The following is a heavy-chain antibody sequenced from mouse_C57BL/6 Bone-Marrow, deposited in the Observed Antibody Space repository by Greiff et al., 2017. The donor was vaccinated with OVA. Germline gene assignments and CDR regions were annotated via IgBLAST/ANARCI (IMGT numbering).Heavy chain of an antibody. CDR2: INPNNGGT. D-gene: IGHD2-3*01. CDR3: ARSLDDGYYVYWYFDV. V-gene: IGHV1-18*01. Sequence: EVKLQESGPELVKPGASVKIPCKASGYTFTDYNMDWVKQSHGKSLEWIGDINPNNGGTIYNQKFKGKATLTVDKSSSTAYMELRSLTSEDTAVYYCARSLDDGYYVYWYFDVWGTGTTVTVSS. CDR1: GYTFTDYN. J-gene: IGHJ1*03.